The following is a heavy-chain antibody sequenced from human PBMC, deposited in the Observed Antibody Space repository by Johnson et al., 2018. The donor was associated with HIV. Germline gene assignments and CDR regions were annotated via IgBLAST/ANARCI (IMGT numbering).Heavy chain of an antibody. CDR2: INNDGSST. CDR3: ARDARYYYDSRGDAFDI. Sequence: VQLVESGGGLVQPGGSLRLSCAASGFTFSNYWMHWVRQAPGKGLVWVSRINNDGSSTNYADSVKGRFTISRDNAKNTLYLQMSSLRAEDTAVYYCARDARYYYDSRGDAFDIWGQGTMVTVSS. V-gene: IGHV3-74*01. J-gene: IGHJ3*02. CDR1: GFTFSNYW. D-gene: IGHD3-22*01.